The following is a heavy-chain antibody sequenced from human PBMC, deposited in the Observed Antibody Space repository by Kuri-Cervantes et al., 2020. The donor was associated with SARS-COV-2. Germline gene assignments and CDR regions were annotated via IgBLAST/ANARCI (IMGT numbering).Heavy chain of an antibody. CDR3: ARARIVSSGWYYYYGMDV. J-gene: IGHJ6*02. Sequence: ESLKISCAASGFTFSSYAMSWIRQPPGKGLEWIGYIYYSGSTNYNPSLKSRVTISVDTSKNQFSLKLSSVTAADTAVYYCARARIVSSGWYYYYGMDVWGQGTTVTVSS. V-gene: IGHV4-59*01. CDR1: GFTFSSYA. D-gene: IGHD6-19*01. CDR2: IYYSGST.